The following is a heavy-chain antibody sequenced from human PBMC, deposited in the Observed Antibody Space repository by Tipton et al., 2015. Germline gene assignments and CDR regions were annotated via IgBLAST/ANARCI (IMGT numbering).Heavy chain of an antibody. CDR1: GGSIGSGDYY. CDR2: IYSSGST. Sequence: TLSLTCTVSGGSIGSGDYYWYWIRQHPGKGLEWIGYIYSSGSTYYNPSLKSRVTISADTSKNQFSLKLSSVTAADTAVYYCASTAGVVATLDYWGQGTLVTVSS. V-gene: IGHV4-31*03. D-gene: IGHD5-12*01. CDR3: ASTAGVVATLDY. J-gene: IGHJ4*02.